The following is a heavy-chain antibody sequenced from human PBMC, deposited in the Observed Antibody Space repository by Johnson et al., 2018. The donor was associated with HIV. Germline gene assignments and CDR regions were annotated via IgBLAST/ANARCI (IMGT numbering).Heavy chain of an antibody. CDR1: GFTFSSYG. D-gene: IGHD1-26*01. V-gene: IGHV3-30*18. CDR3: AKDGMGGNYWYAFDI. CDR2: ISYDGSNK. J-gene: IGHJ3*02. Sequence: QMQLVESGGDLVQPGGSLRLSCAASGFTFSSYGMHWVRQAPGKGLEWVAVISYDGSNKYYTDSVKGRFTISRDNSKNTLYLQMNSLRAEDTAVYYCAKDGMGGNYWYAFDIWGQGTMVTVSS.